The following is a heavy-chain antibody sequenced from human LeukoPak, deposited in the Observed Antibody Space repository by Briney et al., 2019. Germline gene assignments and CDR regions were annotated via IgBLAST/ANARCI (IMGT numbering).Heavy chain of an antibody. CDR2: IVVGSGNT. V-gene: IGHV1-58*02. CDR1: GFTFTSSA. CDR3: ARLTYYDFWSGYYTGNDAFDI. Sequence: GASVKVSCKASGFTFTSSAMQWVRQARGQRLEWIGWIVVGSGNTNYAQKFQERVTITRDMSTSTAYMELSSLRSEDTAVYYCARLTYYDFWSGYYTGNDAFDIWGQGTMVTVSS. J-gene: IGHJ3*02. D-gene: IGHD3-3*01.